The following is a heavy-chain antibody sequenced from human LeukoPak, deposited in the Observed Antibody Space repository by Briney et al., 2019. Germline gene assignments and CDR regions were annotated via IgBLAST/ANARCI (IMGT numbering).Heavy chain of an antibody. CDR2: IYYSGST. V-gene: IGHV4-39*01. D-gene: IGHD3-10*01. J-gene: IGHJ4*02. Sequence: SETLSLTCTVSGGSISSSSYYWGWIRQPPGKGLEWIGSIYYSGSTYYNPSLKSRVTISVDTSKNQFSLKLSSETAADTAVYYCQSITMVRGVDYWGQGTLVTVSS. CDR1: GGSISSSSYY. CDR3: QSITMVRGVDY.